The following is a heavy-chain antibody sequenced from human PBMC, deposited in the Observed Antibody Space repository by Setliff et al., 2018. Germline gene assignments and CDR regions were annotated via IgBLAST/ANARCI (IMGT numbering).Heavy chain of an antibody. CDR3: AREQWLDPPGYYYMDV. V-gene: IGHV4-4*07. Sequence: SETLSLTCTVSGGSISSYYWSWIRQPAGKGLEWIGHIYIGGCANYNPSLKSRVTMSIDTSKSQFSLKLNSVTAADMAVYYCAREQWLDPPGYYYMDVWAKGTTVTVSS. CDR2: IYIGGCA. J-gene: IGHJ6*03. CDR1: GGSISSYY. D-gene: IGHD6-19*01.